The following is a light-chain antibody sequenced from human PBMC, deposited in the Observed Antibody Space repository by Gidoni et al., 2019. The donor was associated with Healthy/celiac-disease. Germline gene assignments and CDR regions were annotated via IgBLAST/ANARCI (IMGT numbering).Light chain of an antibody. CDR3: QQYNSYPWT. Sequence: DIQMTQSPSPLSASVGDRVTITCRASPSLRSWLAWYQQKPGKAPKLLIYDASSLESGVPSRFSGSGSGTEFTLTISSLQPDDFATYYCQQYNSYPWTFGQGTKVEIK. CDR2: DAS. V-gene: IGKV1-5*01. J-gene: IGKJ1*01. CDR1: PSLRSW.